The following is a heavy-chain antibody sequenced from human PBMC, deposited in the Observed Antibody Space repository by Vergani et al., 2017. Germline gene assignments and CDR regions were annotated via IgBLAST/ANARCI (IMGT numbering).Heavy chain of an antibody. CDR1: GGSFSGYY. CDR2: INHSGST. D-gene: IGHD3-3*01. Sequence: QVQLQQWGAGLLKPSETLSLTCAVYGGSFSGYYWSWIRQPPGKGLEWIGEINHSGSTNYNPSLKSRVTISVDTSKNQFSLKLSSVTAADTAVYYCARGVAPFWSGYRNWFDPWGQGILVTVSS. J-gene: IGHJ5*02. CDR3: ARGVAPFWSGYRNWFDP. V-gene: IGHV4-34*01.